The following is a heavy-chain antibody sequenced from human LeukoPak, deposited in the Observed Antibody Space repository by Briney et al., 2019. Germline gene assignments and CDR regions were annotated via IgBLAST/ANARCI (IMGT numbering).Heavy chain of an antibody. CDR3: ARERTMVRGMSWFDP. D-gene: IGHD3-10*01. V-gene: IGHV4-30-2*01. Sequence: PSETLSLTCTVSGGSISSGAYYWSWIRQPPGKGLDWIGYMWHSGGTYYNPSHKSRVTISVDRSKNQLSLELRSVTAADTAVYYCARERTMVRGMSWFDPWGQGTLVTVSS. CDR1: GGSISSGAYY. J-gene: IGHJ5*02. CDR2: MWHSGGT.